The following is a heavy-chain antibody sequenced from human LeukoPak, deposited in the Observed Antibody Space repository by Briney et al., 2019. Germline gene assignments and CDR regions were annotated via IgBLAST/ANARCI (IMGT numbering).Heavy chain of an antibody. J-gene: IGHJ5*02. Sequence: PSQTLSLTCAVSGGSISSGGYSWSWIRQPPGKGLEWIGYIYHSGSTYYNPSLKSRVTISVDRSKNQFSLKLSSVTAADTAVYYCARSAGPSSFGELLTQFDPWGQGTLVTVSS. CDR1: GGSISSGGYS. CDR2: IYHSGST. CDR3: ARSAGPSSFGELLTQFDP. D-gene: IGHD3-10*01. V-gene: IGHV4-30-2*01.